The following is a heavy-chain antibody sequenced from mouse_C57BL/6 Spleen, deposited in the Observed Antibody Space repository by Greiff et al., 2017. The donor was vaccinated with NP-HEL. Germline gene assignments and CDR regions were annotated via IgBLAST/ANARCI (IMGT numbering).Heavy chain of an antibody. CDR2: INPSTGGT. Sequence: EVQLQQSGPELVKPGASVKISCKASGYSFTGYYMNWVKQSPEKSLEWIGEINPSTGGTTYNQKFKAKATLTVDKSSSTAYMQLKSLTSEDSAVYYCARDPNSSGYYFDYWGQGTTLTVSS. CDR3: ARDPNSSGYYFDY. V-gene: IGHV1-42*01. CDR1: GYSFTGYY. D-gene: IGHD3-2*02. J-gene: IGHJ2*01.